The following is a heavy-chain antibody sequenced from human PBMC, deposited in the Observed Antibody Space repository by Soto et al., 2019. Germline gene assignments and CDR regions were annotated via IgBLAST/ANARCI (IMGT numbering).Heavy chain of an antibody. CDR3: ARDPLLNYYYYHGMDV. Sequence: EVQLVESGGGLVQPGGSLRLSCAASGFTFSSYSMNWVRQAPGKGLEWVSYISSSSSTIYYADSVKGRFTISRDNAKNSLYLQMNSLRDEDTAVYYCARDPLLNYYYYHGMDVWGQGTTVTVSS. V-gene: IGHV3-48*02. CDR2: ISSSSSTI. CDR1: GFTFSSYS. J-gene: IGHJ6*02.